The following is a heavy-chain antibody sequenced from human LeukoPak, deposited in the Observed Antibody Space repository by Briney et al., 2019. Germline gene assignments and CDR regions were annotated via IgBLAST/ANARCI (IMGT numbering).Heavy chain of an antibody. CDR2: IYYSGST. J-gene: IGHJ4*02. V-gene: IGHV4-59*01. CDR3: ARVGDDILTGERYFDY. D-gene: IGHD3-9*01. Sequence: PSETLSLTCTVSGGSISSYYWSWIRQPPGKGLEWIGYIYYSGSTNYNPSLKSRVTISVDTSKNQFSLKLSSVTAADTAVYYCARVGDDILTGERYFDYWGQGTLVTVSS. CDR1: GGSISSYY.